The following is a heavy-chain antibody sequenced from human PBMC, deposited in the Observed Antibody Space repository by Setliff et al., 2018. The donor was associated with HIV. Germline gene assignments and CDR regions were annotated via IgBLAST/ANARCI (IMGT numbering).Heavy chain of an antibody. CDR3: AKGDARGGYHYFAY. Sequence: HPGGSLRLSCAASGFTFSNYWMSWVRQAPGKGLEWVANIKPDGSEKYYVDSVEGRLTISRDNAKNTLYLQMNSLRAEDTAVYYCAKGDARGGYHYFAYWGQGTLVTVSS. J-gene: IGHJ4*02. V-gene: IGHV3-7*01. CDR2: IKPDGSEK. D-gene: IGHD2-15*01. CDR1: GFTFSNYW.